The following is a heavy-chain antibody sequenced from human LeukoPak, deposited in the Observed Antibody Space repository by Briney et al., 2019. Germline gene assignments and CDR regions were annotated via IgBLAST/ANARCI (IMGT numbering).Heavy chain of an antibody. CDR2: INPNSGGT. Sequence: GASVKVSCKASGYTFTGYYMHWVRQAPGQGLEWVGWINPNSGGTNYAQKFQGRVTMTRDTSISTAYMELSRLRSDDTAVYYCAREGSYRAHGAFDIWGQGTMVTVSS. V-gene: IGHV1-2*02. CDR1: GYTFTGYY. J-gene: IGHJ3*02. CDR3: AREGSYRAHGAFDI. D-gene: IGHD1-26*01.